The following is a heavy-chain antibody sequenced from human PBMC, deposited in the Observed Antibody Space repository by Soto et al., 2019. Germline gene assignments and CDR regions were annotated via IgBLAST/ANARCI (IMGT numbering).Heavy chain of an antibody. CDR1: RLTFSSYG. Sequence: QVQLVESGGGVVQPGMSLRLSCGASRLTFSSYGMHWVRQAPGQGLEWVALISYDERKKYYADSVKGRFTISRDNSKNTLYLQMDSLIAEDTALYYCAKERRRGSYVYDAFGMQGQGTMGSFSS. CDR3: AKERRRGSYVYDAFGM. V-gene: IGHV3-30*18. CDR2: ISYDERKK. D-gene: IGHD3-16*01. J-gene: IGHJ3*02.